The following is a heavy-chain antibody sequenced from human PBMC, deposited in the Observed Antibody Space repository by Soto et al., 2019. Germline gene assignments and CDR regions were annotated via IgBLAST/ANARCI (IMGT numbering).Heavy chain of an antibody. Sequence: LRLSCAASGFTFRSYAMHWVRQAPGKGLEYVSGISNNGGSTYYADSVKGRFTTSRDNSKNTLYLQMGSLRAEDMAVYYCARDRHSSGWYFGMDVWGQGTTVTVSS. J-gene: IGHJ6*02. D-gene: IGHD6-19*01. V-gene: IGHV3-64*02. CDR2: ISNNGGST. CDR1: GFTFRSYA. CDR3: ARDRHSSGWYFGMDV.